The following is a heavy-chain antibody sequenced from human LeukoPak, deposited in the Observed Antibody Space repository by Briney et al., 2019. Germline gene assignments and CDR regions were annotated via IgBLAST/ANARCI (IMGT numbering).Heavy chain of an antibody. CDR1: GFTFSSYW. CDR3: ARGGELLRPADY. CDR2: MNQDGSEK. Sequence: PGGSLRLSCAASGFTFSSYWMSWVRQAPGKGLEWVANMNQDGSEKYYVDSVKGRFTISRDNAKNSLYLQMNNLRAEDTAVYYCARGGELLRPADYRGQGTLVTVSS. V-gene: IGHV3-7*01. J-gene: IGHJ4*02. D-gene: IGHD1-26*01.